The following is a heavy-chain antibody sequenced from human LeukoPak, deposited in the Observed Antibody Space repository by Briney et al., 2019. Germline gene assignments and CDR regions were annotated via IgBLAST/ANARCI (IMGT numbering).Heavy chain of an antibody. CDR2: IIPVFGTA. CDR3: ATPRAAASYNYYYYYMDV. J-gene: IGHJ6*03. Sequence: VPSVKLSCKASGGTFSSYAISWVRHAPGQGIEWMGRIIPVFGTANYAQKFQGRVTITADESTSTAYMELSSLRSEDTAVYYCATPRAAASYNYYYYYMDVWGKGTMVTVSS. D-gene: IGHD6-13*01. CDR1: GGTFSSYA. V-gene: IGHV1-69*13.